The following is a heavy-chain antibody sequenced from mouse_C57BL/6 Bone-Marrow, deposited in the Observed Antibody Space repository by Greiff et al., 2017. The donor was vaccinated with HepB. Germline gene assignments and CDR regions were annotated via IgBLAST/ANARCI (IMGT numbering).Heavy chain of an antibody. D-gene: IGHD2-2*01. CDR2: IYYSGTI. CDR3: ARESTMVTTEYYFDY. V-gene: IGHV3-5*01. Sequence: EVKLQESGPGLVKPSQTVFLTCTVTGISITTGNYRWSWIRQFPGNKLEWIGYIYYSGTITYNPSLTSRTTITRDTPKNQFFLEMNSLTAEDTATYYCARESTMVTTEYYFDYWGQGTTLTVSS. CDR1: GISITTGNYR. J-gene: IGHJ2*01.